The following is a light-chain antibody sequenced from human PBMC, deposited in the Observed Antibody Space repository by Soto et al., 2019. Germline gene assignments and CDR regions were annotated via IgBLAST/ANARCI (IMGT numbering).Light chain of an antibody. Sequence: EIVLTQSPATLSLSPGERATLSCRASQSVSSSSLAWYQQKPGQAPRPLIYGASSRATGIPDRFSGGGSGTDFTLTISRLEPEDFAVYYCQQYGSSPTTFGQGTKVDI. CDR2: GAS. J-gene: IGKJ1*01. CDR1: QSVSSSS. V-gene: IGKV3-20*01. CDR3: QQYGSSPTT.